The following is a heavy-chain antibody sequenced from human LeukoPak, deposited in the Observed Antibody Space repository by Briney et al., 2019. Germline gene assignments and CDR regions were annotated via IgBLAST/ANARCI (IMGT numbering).Heavy chain of an antibody. CDR2: IKQDGSEK. CDR1: GFIFNNYW. D-gene: IGHD1-14*01. J-gene: IGHJ4*02. CDR3: ARAHRSRAFDY. V-gene: IGHV3-7*01. Sequence: GGSLRLSCAASGFIFNNYWMSWVRQAPGKGLEWVANIKQDGSEKYYVDSVKGRFTISRDNAKNSLYLQMNSLRAEDTAVYYCARAHRSRAFDYWGQGTLVTVSA.